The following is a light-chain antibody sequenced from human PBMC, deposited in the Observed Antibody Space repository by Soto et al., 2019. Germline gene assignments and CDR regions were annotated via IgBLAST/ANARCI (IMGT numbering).Light chain of an antibody. J-gene: IGLJ3*02. Sequence: QSVLTQPPSVSRAPGQRVTISCTGSSSNIGAGYDVHWYQQLPGTAPKLLISGNSNRPSGVPDRFSGSKSGTSASLAITGLQAEDDADYYCQSYDSSLSGWVFGGGTKLTVL. CDR1: SSNIGAGYD. CDR2: GNS. CDR3: QSYDSSLSGWV. V-gene: IGLV1-40*01.